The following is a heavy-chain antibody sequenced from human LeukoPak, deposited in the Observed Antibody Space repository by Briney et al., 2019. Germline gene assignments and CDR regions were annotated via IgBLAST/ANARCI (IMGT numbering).Heavy chain of an antibody. D-gene: IGHD3-22*01. J-gene: IGHJ1*01. V-gene: IGHV3-64*01. CDR1: GSTFRSYG. CDR3: ATYYYDSGGFHFHH. Sequence: GGSLRLSCAASGSTFRSYGMHWVRQAPGKGLEYVSAISSNGGRTYYANSVKGRFTISRDNSRNTLYLQMGSLRAEDMAVYYCATYYYDSGGFHFHHWGQGTLVTVSS. CDR2: ISSNGGRT.